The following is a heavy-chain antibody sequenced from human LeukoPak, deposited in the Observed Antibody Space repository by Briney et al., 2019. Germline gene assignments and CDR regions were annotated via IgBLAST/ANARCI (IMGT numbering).Heavy chain of an antibody. CDR1: GYTFTNYY. CDR2: INPSGGST. CDR3: ARVFGRVVPAAILF. V-gene: IGHV1-46*01. Sequence: ASVKVSCKASGYTFTNYYMNWVRQAPGQGLEWMGIINPSGGSTSYAQKFQGRVAVTRDTSTSTVYMELSSLRSDDTAVYYCARVFGRVVPAAILFWGQGTLVTVSS. D-gene: IGHD2-2*01. J-gene: IGHJ4*02.